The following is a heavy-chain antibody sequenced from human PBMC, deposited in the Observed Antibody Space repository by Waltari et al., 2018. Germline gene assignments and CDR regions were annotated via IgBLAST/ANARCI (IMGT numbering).Heavy chain of an antibody. J-gene: IGHJ6*02. V-gene: IGHV4-59*01. Sequence: QVQLQESGPGLVKPSETLSLTCTVSGGSISSYYWSWIRQPPGKGLEWIGYIYYSGSTNYNPSLKSRVTISVDTSKNQFSLKLSSVTAADTAVYYCARVIFGVGYYYYYGMDVWGQGTTVTVSS. CDR1: GGSISSYY. CDR2: IYYSGST. D-gene: IGHD3-3*01. CDR3: ARVIFGVGYYYYYGMDV.